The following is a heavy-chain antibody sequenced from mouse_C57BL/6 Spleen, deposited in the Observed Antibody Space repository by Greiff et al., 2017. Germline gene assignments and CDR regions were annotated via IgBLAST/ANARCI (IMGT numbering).Heavy chain of an antibody. CDR2: INPSNGGT. CDR1: GYTFTSYW. Sequence: VQLQQPGTELVKPGASVKLSCKASGYTFTSYWMHWVKQRPGQGLAWIGNINPSNGGTNYNEKFKSKATLTVDKSSSTAYMQLSSLTSEDSAVYYCGRGIHYGSIWFAYWGQGTLVTVSA. V-gene: IGHV1-53*01. CDR3: GRGIHYGSIWFAY. J-gene: IGHJ3*01. D-gene: IGHD1-1*01.